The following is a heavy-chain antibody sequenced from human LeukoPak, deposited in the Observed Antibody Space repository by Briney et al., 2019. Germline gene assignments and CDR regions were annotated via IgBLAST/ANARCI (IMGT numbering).Heavy chain of an antibody. V-gene: IGHV3-11*05. CDR3: ARVSSSRSFDY. CDR1: RFTFSDYY. J-gene: IGHJ4*02. CDR2: ISDSSSYT. Sequence: GGSLRLSCAVSRFTFSDYYMSWIRQAPGKGLEWVSYISDSSSYTNYADSVKGRFTISRDNAKNSLYLQMNSLRAEDTAVYYCARVSSSRSFDYWGQGTLVTVSS. D-gene: IGHD6-13*01.